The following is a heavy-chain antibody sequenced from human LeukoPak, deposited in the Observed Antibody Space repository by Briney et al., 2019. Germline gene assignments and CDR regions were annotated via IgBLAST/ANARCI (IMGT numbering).Heavy chain of an antibody. CDR1: GFTFSSYG. J-gene: IGHJ2*01. V-gene: IGHV3-33*01. Sequence: GGSLRLSCAASGFTFSSYGMHWVRQAPGKGLEWVAVIWYDGSNKYYADSVKGRFTISRDNSKNTLYLQMNRLTAEDTAVYYCARDASSYWGNSDWYFDLWGRGTLVTVSS. D-gene: IGHD2-8*02. CDR3: ARDASSYWGNSDWYFDL. CDR2: IWYDGSNK.